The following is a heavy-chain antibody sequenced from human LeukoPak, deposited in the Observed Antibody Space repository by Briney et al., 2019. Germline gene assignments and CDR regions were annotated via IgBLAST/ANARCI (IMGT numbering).Heavy chain of an antibody. CDR1: GGSISSGDYY. J-gene: IGHJ4*02. D-gene: IGHD3-22*01. CDR3: ARDTYYYDSSGYPFDY. CDR2: VYTSGST. V-gene: IGHV4-61*02. Sequence: SETLSLTCTVSGGSISSGDYYWSSIRQPAGKGLEWIGRVYTSGSTNYNPTLKSRVTISVDTSKNQFSLKLSSVTAADTAVYYCARDTYYYDSSGYPFDYWGQGTLVTVSS.